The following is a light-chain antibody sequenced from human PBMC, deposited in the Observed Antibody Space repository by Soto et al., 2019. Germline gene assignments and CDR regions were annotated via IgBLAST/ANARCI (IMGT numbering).Light chain of an antibody. CDR3: QQYNSYPYT. J-gene: IGKJ2*01. CDR1: QSISSW. Sequence: DIQMTQSPSTLSASVGGRVTITCRASQSISSWLAWYQQKPGKAPKLLIYKASSLESGGPSGFSGSGSGTEFTLTISSLQPDDFATYYCQQYNSYPYTFGQGTKLEIK. CDR2: KAS. V-gene: IGKV1-5*03.